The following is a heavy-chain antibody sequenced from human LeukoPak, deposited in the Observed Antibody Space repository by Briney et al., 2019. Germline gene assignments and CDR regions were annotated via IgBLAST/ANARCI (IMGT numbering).Heavy chain of an antibody. V-gene: IGHV1-69*13. CDR3: ARDQSAYYYYYYMDV. CDR1: GGTFISYA. Sequence: SVKVSCKASGGTFISYAISWVRQAPGQGLEWMGGIIPIFGTANYAQKFQGRVTITADESTSTAYMELSSLRSDDTAVYYCARDQSAYYYYYYMDVWGKGTTVTVSS. CDR2: IIPIFGTA. J-gene: IGHJ6*03.